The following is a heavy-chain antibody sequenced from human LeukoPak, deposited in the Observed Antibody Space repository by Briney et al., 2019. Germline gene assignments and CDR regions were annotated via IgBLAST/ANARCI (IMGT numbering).Heavy chain of an antibody. CDR1: GFTFSSYW. CDR3: ATQNSGSVDY. J-gene: IGHJ4*02. D-gene: IGHD4-23*01. CDR2: INSDGSTT. Sequence: SGGSLRLSCTASGFTFSSYWLHWARQAPGKGLVWVSRINSDGSTTSYADSVRGRFTISRDNAKNKPYLQMNSLRAEDTAVYYCATQNSGSVDYWGQGTLVTVSS. V-gene: IGHV3-74*01.